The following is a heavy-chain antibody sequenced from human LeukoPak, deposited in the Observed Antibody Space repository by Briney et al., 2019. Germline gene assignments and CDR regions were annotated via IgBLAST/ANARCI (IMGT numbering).Heavy chain of an antibody. Sequence: GGSLRLSCGASGFTFSSYWMTWVRQAPGRGLESVANIKQDGSEKYYVDSVKGRCTISRDNAKNSLYLQMNSLRAEDTAVYYCASYYYDSSGYPGDYWGQGTLVTVSS. CDR1: GFTFSSYW. CDR3: ASYYYDSSGYPGDY. CDR2: IKQDGSEK. V-gene: IGHV3-7*01. D-gene: IGHD3-22*01. J-gene: IGHJ4*02.